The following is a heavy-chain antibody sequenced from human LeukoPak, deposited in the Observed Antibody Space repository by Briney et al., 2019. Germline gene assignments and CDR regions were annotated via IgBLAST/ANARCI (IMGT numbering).Heavy chain of an antibody. CDR2: IVVGSGNT. J-gene: IGHJ4*02. V-gene: IGHV1-58*02. CDR1: GFTLSRSA. D-gene: IGHD2-2*01. CDR3: AGVFFSSTVPYFDH. Sequence: GASVKVSCKASGFTLSRSAIQWVRQVRGQRLEWIGGIVVGSGNTNYAQKFQDRVTITKDMSTMTAYMELSSLRSEDTALYYCAGVFFSSTVPYFDHWAQGTLVTVSS.